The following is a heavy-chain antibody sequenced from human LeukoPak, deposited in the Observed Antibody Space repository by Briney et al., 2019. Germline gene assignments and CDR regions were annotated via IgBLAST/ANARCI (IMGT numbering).Heavy chain of an antibody. D-gene: IGHD6-19*01. CDR2: IYYSGST. CDR1: GGSISSSSYY. J-gene: IGHJ4*02. CDR3: ARQIAVAGVTVDFDY. Sequence: SETLSLTCTVSGGSISSSSYYWGWIRQPPGKGLEWIGSIYYSGSTYYNPSLKSRVTISVDTSKNQFSPKLSSVTAADTAVYYCARQIAVAGVTVDFDYWGQGTLVTVSS. V-gene: IGHV4-39*01.